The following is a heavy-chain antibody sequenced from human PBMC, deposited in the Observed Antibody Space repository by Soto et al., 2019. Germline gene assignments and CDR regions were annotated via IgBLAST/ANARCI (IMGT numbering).Heavy chain of an antibody. CDR1: VFTFSSYS. J-gene: IGHJ4*02. Sequence: GWSLRLSCASSVFTFSSYSMKWVRQAPGKGLEWVSSISSSSSYIYYADSVKGRFTISRDNAKNSLYLQMNSLRAEDTAVYYCARVGGMASYFDYWGQGTLVTVSS. V-gene: IGHV3-21*01. CDR3: ARVGGMASYFDY. D-gene: IGHD1-20*01. CDR2: ISSSSSYI.